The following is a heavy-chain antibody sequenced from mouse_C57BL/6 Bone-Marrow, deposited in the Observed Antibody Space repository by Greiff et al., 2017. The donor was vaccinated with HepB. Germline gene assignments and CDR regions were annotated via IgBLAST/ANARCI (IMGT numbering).Heavy chain of an antibody. Sequence: EVQGVESGGGLVQPGGSLKLSCAASGFTFSDYYMYWVRQTPEKRLEWVAYISNGGGSTYYPDTVKGRFTISRDNAKNTLNLQMSRLKSEDTAMYYCARLGFDYWGQGTTLTVSS. CDR2: ISNGGGST. CDR1: GFTFSDYY. J-gene: IGHJ2*01. CDR3: ARLGFDY. V-gene: IGHV5-12*01.